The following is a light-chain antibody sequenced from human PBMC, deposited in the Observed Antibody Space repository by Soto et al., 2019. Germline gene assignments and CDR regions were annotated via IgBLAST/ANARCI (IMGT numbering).Light chain of an antibody. CDR2: VNI. Sequence: VLTQPPSVSRAPGQRVTISCTVSSSNIGAGYDVHWYQQLPGTAPKLLIYVNINRPAGVPDRFSGSKSGTSASLAITGLQAEDEADYYCQSYDSSPSGYVFGTGTKVTVL. CDR1: SSNIGAGYD. CDR3: QSYDSSPSGYV. J-gene: IGLJ1*01. V-gene: IGLV1-40*01.